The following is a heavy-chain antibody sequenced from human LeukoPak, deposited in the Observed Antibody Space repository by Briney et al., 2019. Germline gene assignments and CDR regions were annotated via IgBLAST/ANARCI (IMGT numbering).Heavy chain of an antibody. J-gene: IGHJ4*02. CDR1: GFTVSSNY. D-gene: IGHD3-10*01. V-gene: IGHV3-53*01. CDR3: ARREDYGSGSYFDY. Sequence: GGSLRLSCAASGFTVSSNYMSWVRQAPGKGLEWVSFIYSGGSTYYADSVKGRFTFSRDNSKNTLYLQMNSLRAEDTAVYYCARREDYGSGSYFDYWGQGTLVTVSS. CDR2: IYSGGST.